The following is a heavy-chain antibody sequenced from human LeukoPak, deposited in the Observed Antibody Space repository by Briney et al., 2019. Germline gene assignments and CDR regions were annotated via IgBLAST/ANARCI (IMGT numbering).Heavy chain of an antibody. V-gene: IGHV3-23*01. CDR3: ANLRVPASRNFDY. CDR2: MGATDVST. Sequence: GGSLRLSCAASGFTFSSYAMSWVRQAPGQGLEWVSTMGATDVSTYYADSVKGRFTISRDNSKNTLYLQMNSLRAEDTAVYYCANLRVPASRNFDYWGQGTLVTVSS. D-gene: IGHD2-2*01. J-gene: IGHJ4*02. CDR1: GFTFSSYA.